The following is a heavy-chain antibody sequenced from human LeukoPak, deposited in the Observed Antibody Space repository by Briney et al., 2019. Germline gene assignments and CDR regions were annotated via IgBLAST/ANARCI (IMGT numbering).Heavy chain of an antibody. CDR1: GFTFSIYA. CDR3: ARDRPNYYGSDGHYYRRDGDY. CDR2: ITSRGGST. Sequence: GGSLRLSCAASGFTFSIYAMSWVRQAPGKGLQWVSSITSRGGSTWYVDSVKGRFTITRDNSENTLYLQMHSLRAEDTAVYYCARDRPNYYGSDGHYYRRDGDYWGRGTLVSVSS. J-gene: IGHJ4*02. V-gene: IGHV3-23*01. D-gene: IGHD3-22*01.